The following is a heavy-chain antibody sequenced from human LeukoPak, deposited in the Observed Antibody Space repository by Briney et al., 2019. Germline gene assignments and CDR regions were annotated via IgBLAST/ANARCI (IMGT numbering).Heavy chain of an antibody. V-gene: IGHV4-34*01. CDR3: ARGYYDRSGYYHYYNYMDV. CDR2: INHSGST. Sequence: PSETLSLTCAVYGGSFSGYYWSWIRQPPGKGLEWIGEINHSGSTNYNPSLKSRVTISVDTSKNQFSLKLSSVTAADTAVYYCARGYYDRSGYYHYYNYMDVGGKGTTVTVSS. CDR1: GGSFSGYY. J-gene: IGHJ6*03. D-gene: IGHD3-22*01.